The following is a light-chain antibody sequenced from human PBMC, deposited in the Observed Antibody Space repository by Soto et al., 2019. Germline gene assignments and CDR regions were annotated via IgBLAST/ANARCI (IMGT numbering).Light chain of an antibody. CDR3: SSHGGSNNFYV. J-gene: IGLJ1*01. CDR2: EVA. V-gene: IGLV2-8*01. CDR1: SSDIGAYNY. Sequence: QSVRNQPPSASGSPGQSLTISCTGTSSDIGAYNYVSWYHQHPGQAPKLMIYEVAKRPSGVPDRFSASKSGNTASLTVSGLQAEDEADYYCSSHGGSNNFYVFGTGTKVTVL.